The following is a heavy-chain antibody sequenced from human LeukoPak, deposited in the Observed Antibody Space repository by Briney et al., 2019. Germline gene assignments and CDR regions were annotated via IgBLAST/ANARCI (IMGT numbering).Heavy chain of an antibody. CDR2: ISSSGSTI. J-gene: IGHJ6*04. Sequence: GGSLRLSCAASGFTFSSYEMNWVRQAPGKGLEWVSYISSSGSTIYYADSVKGRFTISRDNAKNSLYLQMNSLRAEGTAVYYCAELGITMIGGIWGKGTTVTISS. CDR3: AELGITMIGGI. V-gene: IGHV3-48*03. D-gene: IGHD3-10*02. CDR1: GFTFSSYE.